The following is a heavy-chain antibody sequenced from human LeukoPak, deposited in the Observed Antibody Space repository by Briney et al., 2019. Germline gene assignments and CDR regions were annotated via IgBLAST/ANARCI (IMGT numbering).Heavy chain of an antibody. CDR1: GYTFTSYY. V-gene: IGHV1-46*01. CDR2: INPSGGST. CDR3: ARDLHYDSSGYPPGNP. Sequence: GASVKVSCKASGYTFTSYYTHWVRQAPGQGLEWMGIINPSGGSTSYAQKFQGRVTMTRDTSTSTVYMELSSLRSEDTAVYYCARDLHYDSSGYPPGNPWGQGTLVTVSS. J-gene: IGHJ5*02. D-gene: IGHD3-22*01.